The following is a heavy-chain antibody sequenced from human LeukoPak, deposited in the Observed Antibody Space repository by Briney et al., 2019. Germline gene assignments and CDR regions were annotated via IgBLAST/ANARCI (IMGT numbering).Heavy chain of an antibody. CDR1: GDSISSISYY. CDR3: TRGPYVQPDY. Sequence: SETLSLTCTVSGDSISSISYYWGWIRQPPGKGLEWIGSIHYSGSTYYNPSLKSRDTISVDTSKNHFSLNLNSVTAADTAVYYCTRGPYVQPDYWGQGTLVTVSS. J-gene: IGHJ4*02. V-gene: IGHV4-39*07. CDR2: IHYSGST. D-gene: IGHD1-1*01.